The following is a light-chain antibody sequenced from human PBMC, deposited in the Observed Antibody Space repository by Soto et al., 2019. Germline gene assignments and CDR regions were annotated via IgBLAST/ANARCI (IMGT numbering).Light chain of an antibody. Sequence: EIVLTQSPGTLSLSPGERATLSCRASQSVSNNYIAWYQQKPGQAPRLLIFGSSDRATGIPDRFSGSGSGTDFTPPISRLQPEDFAVYYCHQYGSSPPHTFGQGTKLEI. J-gene: IGKJ2*01. V-gene: IGKV3-20*01. CDR1: QSVSNNY. CDR2: GSS. CDR3: HQYGSSPPHT.